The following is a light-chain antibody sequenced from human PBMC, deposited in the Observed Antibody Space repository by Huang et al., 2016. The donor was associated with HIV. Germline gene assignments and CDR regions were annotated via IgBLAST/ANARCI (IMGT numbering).Light chain of an antibody. CDR3: QQSFSSQWT. J-gene: IGKJ1*01. CDR2: GAS. V-gene: IGKV1-39*01. CDR1: QSISSY. Sequence: DIQMTQSPSSLSAVVGDRVTITCRAIQSISSYLNWYQHKPGKAPELLIYGASSLETGVPSRFSGSGSGTAFTLTISSLQPGYFATYYCQQSFSSQWTFGQGTKVEVK.